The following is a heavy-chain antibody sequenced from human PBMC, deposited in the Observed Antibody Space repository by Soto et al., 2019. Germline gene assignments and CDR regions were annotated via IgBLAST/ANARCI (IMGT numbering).Heavy chain of an antibody. CDR1: GFTFSSYA. J-gene: IGHJ5*02. V-gene: IGHV3-23*01. CDR2: ISGSGGIT. D-gene: IGHD6-13*01. Sequence: GGSLTLSCAASGFTFSSYAMSCVRQAPGKGLEWVSAISGSGGITYYADSVNGRFTISIDNSKNTLYLQINSLRAEDTAVYYCAKETQQQLVYNWFEPWGQGTMVAVSS. CDR3: AKETQQQLVYNWFEP.